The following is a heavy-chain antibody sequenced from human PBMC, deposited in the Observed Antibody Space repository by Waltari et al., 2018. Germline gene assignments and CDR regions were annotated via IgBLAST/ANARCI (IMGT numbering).Heavy chain of an antibody. J-gene: IGHJ4*02. Sequence: QVQLQESGPGLVKPSETLSLTCTVSGGSISSYYWSWIRQPAGKGLGWIGRIYTSGSTNYNPSLKSRVTMSVDTSKNQFSLKLSSVTAADTAVYYCAREVVVVVAATLSHFDYWGQGTLVTVSS. CDR1: GGSISSYY. V-gene: IGHV4-4*07. CDR3: AREVVVVVAATLSHFDY. D-gene: IGHD2-15*01. CDR2: IYTSGST.